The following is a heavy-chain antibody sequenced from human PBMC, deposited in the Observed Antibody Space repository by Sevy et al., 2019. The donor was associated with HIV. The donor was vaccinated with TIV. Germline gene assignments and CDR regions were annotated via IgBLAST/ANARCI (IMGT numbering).Heavy chain of an antibody. Sequence: SETLSLTCTVSGGSISSSSYYWGWIRQPPGKGLEWIGSIYYSGSTYYNPSLKSRVTISVDTSKNQFSLKLSSVTAADTAVYYCACIGEIEGAAGKPGGITRVDYWGQGTLVTVSS. D-gene: IGHD6-13*01. CDR1: GGSISSSSYY. J-gene: IGHJ4*02. V-gene: IGHV4-39*01. CDR3: ACIGEIEGAAGKPGGITRVDY. CDR2: IYYSGST.